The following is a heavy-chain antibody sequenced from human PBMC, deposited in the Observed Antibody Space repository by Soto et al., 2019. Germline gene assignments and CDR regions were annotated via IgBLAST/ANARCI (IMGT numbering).Heavy chain of an antibody. D-gene: IGHD1-26*01. Sequence: TSETLSLTCTVSGGSISSSSYYWVWIRQPPGKGLEWIGSIYYSGSTYYNPSLKSRVTISVDTSKNQFSLKLSSVTAADTAVYYCARGGKDYYGMDVWGQGTTVTVSS. CDR3: ARGGKDYYGMDV. V-gene: IGHV4-39*01. CDR1: GGSISSSSYY. CDR2: IYYSGST. J-gene: IGHJ6*02.